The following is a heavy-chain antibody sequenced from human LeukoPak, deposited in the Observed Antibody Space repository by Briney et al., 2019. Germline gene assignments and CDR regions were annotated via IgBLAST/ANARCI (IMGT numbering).Heavy chain of an antibody. V-gene: IGHV3-13*01. D-gene: IGHD3-3*01. J-gene: IGHJ4*02. CDR2: IGTAGDT. Sequence: GGSLRLSCAASGFTLNRYDMHWVRQAPGEGLEWVSSIGTAGDTHYPDSVKGRFTISRENAKNSFYLQMNTLGAGDTAVYYCARSPPDYLFRRGYYFDDWGQGTLVTVSS. CDR3: ARSPPDYLFRRGYYFDD. CDR1: GFTLNRYD.